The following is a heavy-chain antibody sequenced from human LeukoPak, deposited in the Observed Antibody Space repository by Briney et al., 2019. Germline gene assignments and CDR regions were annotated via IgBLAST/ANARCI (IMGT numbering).Heavy chain of an antibody. CDR3: ARSEYYDIVTGSVWFDP. CDR1: GYSFTNYW. CDR2: IYPDDSDT. Sequence: GESLKISCKGSGYSFTNYWISWVRQMPGKGLEWMAIIYPDDSDTRYSPSFQGQVTISADKSISTAYLQWSSLKASDTAMYFCARSEYYDIVTGSVWFDPWGQGTLVTVSS. V-gene: IGHV5-51*03. D-gene: IGHD3-9*01. J-gene: IGHJ5*02.